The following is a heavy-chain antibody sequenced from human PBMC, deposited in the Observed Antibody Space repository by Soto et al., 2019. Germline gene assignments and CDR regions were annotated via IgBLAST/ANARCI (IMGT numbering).Heavy chain of an antibody. D-gene: IGHD3-10*01. CDR2: IIPIFGTA. V-gene: IGHV1-69*12. J-gene: IGHJ6*02. CDR1: GGTFSSYA. CDR3: AIAVYGEGSYYSSPYYGMDV. Sequence: QVQLVQSGAEVKKPGSSVKVSCKASGGTFSSYAISWVRQAPGQGLEWMGGIIPIFGTANYAQRFQGRVTITADESTSTAYMELSSLGSEITAVYYCAIAVYGEGSYYSSPYYGMDVWGQGTTVTLSS.